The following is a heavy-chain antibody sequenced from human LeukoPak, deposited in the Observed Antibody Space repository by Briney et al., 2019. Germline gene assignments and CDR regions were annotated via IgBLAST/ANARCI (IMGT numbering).Heavy chain of an antibody. CDR3: AREDCSSTSCYGRPYGYYYYGMDV. CDR1: GYTFTGYY. D-gene: IGHD2-2*01. V-gene: IGHV1-2*02. J-gene: IGHJ6*02. Sequence: ASVKVSCKASGYTFTGYYMHWVRQAPGQGLEWMGWINPNSGGTNYAQKFQGRVTMTRDTSISTAYMELSRLRSDDTAVYYCAREDCSSTSCYGRPYGYYYYGMDVWGQGTTVTVSS. CDR2: INPNSGGT.